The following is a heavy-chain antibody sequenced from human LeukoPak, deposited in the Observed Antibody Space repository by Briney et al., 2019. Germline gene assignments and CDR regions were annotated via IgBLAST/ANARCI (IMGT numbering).Heavy chain of an antibody. CDR3: TTDASQWLVEFWDY. CDR2: IKSKTDGGTT. Sequence: GGSLRLSCAASGFTFSNAWMSWVRQAPGKGLEWVGRIKSKTDGGTTDYAAPVKGRFTISRDDSKNTLYLQMNSLKTEDTAVYYCTTDASQWLVEFWDYWGQGTLVTVSS. CDR1: GFTFSNAW. J-gene: IGHJ4*02. V-gene: IGHV3-15*01. D-gene: IGHD6-19*01.